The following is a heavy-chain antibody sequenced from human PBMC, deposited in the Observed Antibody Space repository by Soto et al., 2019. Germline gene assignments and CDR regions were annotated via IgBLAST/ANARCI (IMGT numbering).Heavy chain of an antibody. CDR1: GDSVTSINFY. CDR3: ARLFSGNYYYKYDIYV. CDR2: INYNGNT. Sequence: SETLSLTCTVSGDSVTSINFYWSWIRQSPGKSLEWIGFINYNGNTNYNPSLRSRVTISLNTPKNQFTLTLRYVTAADTARFFCARLFSGNYYYKYDIYVCGQGTAVTVS. J-gene: IGHJ6*02. V-gene: IGHV4-61*01.